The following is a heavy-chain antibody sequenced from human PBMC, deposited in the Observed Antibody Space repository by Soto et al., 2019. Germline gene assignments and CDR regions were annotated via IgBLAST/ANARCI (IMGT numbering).Heavy chain of an antibody. D-gene: IGHD3-16*01. CDR3: AREGEDVGAFDI. J-gene: IGHJ3*02. CDR2: IDPNSGGT. Sequence: GTSVTVSWAERGYTFTGSYMRWVRQAPGQGLEWMGWIDPNSGGTNYAQKFQGWVTMTRDTSISTAYMELSRLRSDDTAVYYCAREGEDVGAFDIWGQGTMVTVSS. V-gene: IGHV1-2*04. CDR1: GYTFTGSY.